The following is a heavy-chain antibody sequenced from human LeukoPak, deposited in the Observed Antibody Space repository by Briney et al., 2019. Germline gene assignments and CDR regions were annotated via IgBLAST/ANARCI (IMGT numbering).Heavy chain of an antibody. CDR3: ARDSVEWYIFDY. CDR1: GFTFSSYW. CDR2: TNRDGSST. V-gene: IGHV3-74*01. D-gene: IGHD3-3*01. J-gene: IGHJ4*02. Sequence: GGSLRLSRAASGFTFSSYWMYWVRQAPGKGPVWVARTNRDGSSTAYADSVKGRFTISKDNAKNTLYLLMNSLRAEDTAVCYCARDSVEWYIFDYWGQGTLVTVSS.